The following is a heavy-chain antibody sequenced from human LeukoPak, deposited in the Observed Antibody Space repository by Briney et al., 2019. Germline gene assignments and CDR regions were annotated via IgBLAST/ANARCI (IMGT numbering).Heavy chain of an antibody. Sequence: SVKVSCKASGGTFSSYAISWVRQAPGQGLEWMGRIIPIFGIANYAQKFQGGVTITADKSTSTAYMELSSLRSEDTAVYYCARDLVVAASELYYGMDVWGQGTTVTVSS. CDR3: ARDLVVAASELYYGMDV. D-gene: IGHD2-15*01. J-gene: IGHJ6*02. CDR1: GGTFSSYA. CDR2: IIPIFGIA. V-gene: IGHV1-69*04.